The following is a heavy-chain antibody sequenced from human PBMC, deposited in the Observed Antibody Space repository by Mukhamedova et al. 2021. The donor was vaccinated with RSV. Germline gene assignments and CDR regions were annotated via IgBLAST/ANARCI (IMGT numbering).Heavy chain of an antibody. CDR2: ISSSSYI. CDR3: AGHRGPSGSYDY. J-gene: IGHJ4*02. D-gene: IGHD6-19*01. V-gene: IGHV3-69-1*01. Sequence: VRQAPGKGLEWVSSISSSSYIYYADSVKGRFTISRDNAKNSLYLQMNSLRAEDTAVYYCAGHRGPSGSYDYWGQGTLVTVSS.